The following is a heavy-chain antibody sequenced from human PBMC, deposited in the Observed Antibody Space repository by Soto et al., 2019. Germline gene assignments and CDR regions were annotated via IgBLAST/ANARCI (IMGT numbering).Heavy chain of an antibody. D-gene: IGHD1-1*01. V-gene: IGHV4-31*03. CDR2: IYYTGRT. Sequence: SETLSLTCIVSGGSISSGGYYWSWIRQHPGKGLEWIGYIYYTGRTYYNPSLKGRFTMSVDTSKNQFSLMLSSVTAADTALYYCARAGSGTTRGHWFDPWGQGTLVTVSS. CDR3: ARAGSGTTRGHWFDP. J-gene: IGHJ5*02. CDR1: GGSISSGGYY.